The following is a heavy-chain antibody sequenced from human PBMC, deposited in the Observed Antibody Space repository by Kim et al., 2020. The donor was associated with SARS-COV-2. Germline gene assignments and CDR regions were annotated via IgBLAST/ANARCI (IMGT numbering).Heavy chain of an antibody. Sequence: ASVKVSCKVSGYTLTELSMHWVRQAPGKGLEWMGGFDPEDGETIYAQKFQGRVTMTEDTSTDTAYMELSSLRSEDTAVYYCATDLGIAAARDDSSGYYWDYWGQGTLVTVSS. V-gene: IGHV1-24*01. CDR1: GYTLTELS. CDR2: FDPEDGET. D-gene: IGHD3-22*01. CDR3: ATDLGIAAARDDSSGYYWDY. J-gene: IGHJ4*02.